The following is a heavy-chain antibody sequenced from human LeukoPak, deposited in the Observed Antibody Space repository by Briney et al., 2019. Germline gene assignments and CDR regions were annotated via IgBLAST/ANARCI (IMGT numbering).Heavy chain of an antibody. CDR1: GYTFTSYG. CDR2: ISAYNGNT. V-gene: IGHV1-18*01. D-gene: IGHD1-26*01. J-gene: IGHJ4*02. CDR3: ATYTERGWVGAHDY. Sequence: ASVKVSCKASGYTFTSYGISWVRQAPGQGLEWMGWISAYNGNTNYAQKFQGRVTMTEDTSTDTAYMELSSLRSEDTAVYYCATYTERGWVGAHDYWGQGTLVTVSS.